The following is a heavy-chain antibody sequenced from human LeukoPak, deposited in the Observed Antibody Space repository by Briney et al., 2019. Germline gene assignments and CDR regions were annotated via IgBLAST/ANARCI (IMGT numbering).Heavy chain of an antibody. J-gene: IGHJ5*02. V-gene: IGHV3-48*02. CDR3: ASGPTGFA. D-gene: IGHD1-14*01. Sequence: GGSLRLSCAASGFTLSSYRMNWVRQAPGKGLEWISYISTGSVTIYYADSVKGRFTISRDNAKNSLYLQMNSLRDEDTAVYFCASGPTGFAWGQGTLVTVSS. CDR2: ISTGSVTI. CDR1: GFTLSSYR.